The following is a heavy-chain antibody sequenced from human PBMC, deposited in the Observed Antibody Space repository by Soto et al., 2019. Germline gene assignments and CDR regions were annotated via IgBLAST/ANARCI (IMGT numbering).Heavy chain of an antibody. CDR2: IIPIFGTA. D-gene: IGHD6-13*01. CDR1: GGTFSSYA. J-gene: IGHJ6*02. V-gene: IGHV1-69*13. CDR3: ASDGIAAAGWYYYGMDV. Sequence: SVKVSCKXSGGTFSSYAISWVRQAPGQGLEWMGGIIPIFGTANYAQKFQGRVTITADESTSTAYMELSSLRSEDTAVYYCASDGIAAAGWYYYGMDVWGQGTTVTVSS.